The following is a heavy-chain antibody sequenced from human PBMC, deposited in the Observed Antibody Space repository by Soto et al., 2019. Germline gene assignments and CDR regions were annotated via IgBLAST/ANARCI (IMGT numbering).Heavy chain of an antibody. CDR1: EFSFIPLA. D-gene: IGHD5-12*01. J-gene: IGHJ4*02. Sequence: DVQLLESGGGLVQPGGPLGLPVAASEFSFIPLAWVWSPQAPGKGLGWVEVITAGGGSSYLADSVKGRFTLSRDNSKNVLSLEMNSLRAEDTAIYFCAKGSIEYSASVDNWGQGTLVVVSS. CDR3: AKGSIEYSASVDN. CDR2: ITAGGGSS. V-gene: IGHV3-23*01.